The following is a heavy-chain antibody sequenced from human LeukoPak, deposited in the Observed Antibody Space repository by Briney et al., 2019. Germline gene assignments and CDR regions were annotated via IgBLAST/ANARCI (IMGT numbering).Heavy chain of an antibody. D-gene: IGHD2/OR15-2a*01. V-gene: IGHV4-39*01. Sequence: SETLSLTCTVSGGSISSSSYYWGWIRQPPGKGLEWIGSIYYSGSTYYNPSLKSRVTISVDTSKNQFSLKLSSVTAADTAVYYCARHSAYYAPYFWGQGTLVTVSS. CDR1: GGSISSSSYY. CDR2: IYYSGST. J-gene: IGHJ4*02. CDR3: ARHSAYYAPYF.